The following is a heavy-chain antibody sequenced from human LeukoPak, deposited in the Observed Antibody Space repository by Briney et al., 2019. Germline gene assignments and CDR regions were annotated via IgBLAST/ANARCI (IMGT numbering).Heavy chain of an antibody. J-gene: IGHJ4*02. V-gene: IGHV3-48*03. CDR3: AREHDYDSSGYYTRYFDY. CDR2: ISGSGNTI. CDR1: GFTFSGYE. Sequence: PGGSLRLSRAASGFTFSGYEMNWVRQAPGKGLEWVSYISGSGNTIYYADSVKGRFTISRDNAKNSLYLQMNSLRAEDTAVYYCAREHDYDSSGYYTRYFDYWGQGTLVTVSS. D-gene: IGHD3-22*01.